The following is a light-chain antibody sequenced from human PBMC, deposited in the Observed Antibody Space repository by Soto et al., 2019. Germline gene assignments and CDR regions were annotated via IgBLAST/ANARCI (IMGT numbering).Light chain of an antibody. CDR1: SSDVGRYNH. CDR3: SSYTGSSTVVV. J-gene: IGLJ2*01. V-gene: IGLV2-18*02. Sequence: QSALTQPPSVSGSPGQSVSISCTGTSSDVGRYNHVSWYQQPPGTAPKLMIYDVSNRPSVFPDRFSGSKSGNTASLTISWLQAEDEAEYYCSSYTGSSTVVVFGGGTKVTVL. CDR2: DVS.